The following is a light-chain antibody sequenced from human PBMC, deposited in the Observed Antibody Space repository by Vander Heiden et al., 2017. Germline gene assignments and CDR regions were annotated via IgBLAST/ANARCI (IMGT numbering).Light chain of an antibody. Sequence: DIQLTQSPSTLSAYVGDRVTITCRASQSISSWLAWYQQKPGKAPKVLIYKASNLETGVPSRFGGSGSGTEFTLTISSLQPDDSATYYCQQYSSYWTFGQGTKVEIK. CDR3: QQYSSYWT. CDR1: QSISSW. J-gene: IGKJ1*01. CDR2: KAS. V-gene: IGKV1-5*03.